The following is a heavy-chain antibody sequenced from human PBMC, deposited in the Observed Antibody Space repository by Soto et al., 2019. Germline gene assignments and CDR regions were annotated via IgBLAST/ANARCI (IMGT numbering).Heavy chain of an antibody. CDR1: GGSISSYY. Sequence: QVQLQESGPGLVKPSETLSLTCTVSGGSISSYYWSWIRQPPGKGLEWIGYIYYSGSTNYNPSLKSRVTISVDTSKNQFSLKLSSVTAADTVVYYCARWLEWSHFDYWGQGTLVTVSS. J-gene: IGHJ4*02. CDR2: IYYSGST. V-gene: IGHV4-59*08. D-gene: IGHD3-3*01. CDR3: ARWLEWSHFDY.